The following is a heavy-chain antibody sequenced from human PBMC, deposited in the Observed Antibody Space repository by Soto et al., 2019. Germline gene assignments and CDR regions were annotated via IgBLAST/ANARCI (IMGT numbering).Heavy chain of an antibody. J-gene: IGHJ4*02. V-gene: IGHV3-7*01. CDR3: ARDIGFDYVN. D-gene: IGHD3-16*01. CDR1: GLNVMSYW. Sequence: GGSLRLSCAVSGLNVMSYWMSWVRQAPGKGLEWVASIKEDGSEIYYLHPVRGRFSISRDSAGNALHLTMNYLSAEDTGVYFCARDIGFDYVNWGQGTLVTVSS. CDR2: IKEDGSEI.